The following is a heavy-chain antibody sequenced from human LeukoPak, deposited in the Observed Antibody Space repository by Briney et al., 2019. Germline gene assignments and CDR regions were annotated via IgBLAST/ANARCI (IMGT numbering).Heavy chain of an antibody. J-gene: IGHJ4*02. D-gene: IGHD1-14*01. Sequence: GGSLRLSCAASGFTFSAYPMNWVRQAPGKGLEWVSYISSSSGTIIYYADSVKGRFTISRDNAKNSLYLQMNSLRDEDTAVYYCARIPLSADEPYWGQGTLVTV. CDR1: GFTFSAYP. CDR3: ARIPLSADEPY. V-gene: IGHV3-48*02. CDR2: ISSSSGTII.